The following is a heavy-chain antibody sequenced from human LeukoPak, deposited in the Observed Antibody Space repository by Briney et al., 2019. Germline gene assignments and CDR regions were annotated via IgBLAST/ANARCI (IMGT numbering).Heavy chain of an antibody. CDR3: ARDFSAGALLFDF. V-gene: IGHV3-9*01. D-gene: IGHD6-13*01. Sequence: GGSLRLSCAASGFTFDDYAMHWVRQAPGKGLEWVSGISWNSGSIGYADSVKGRFTLSRDNSKNTLYLQMNDLRVEDTAVYYCARDFSAGALLFDFWGQGTMVTVSS. CDR2: ISWNSGSI. CDR1: GFTFDDYA. J-gene: IGHJ3*01.